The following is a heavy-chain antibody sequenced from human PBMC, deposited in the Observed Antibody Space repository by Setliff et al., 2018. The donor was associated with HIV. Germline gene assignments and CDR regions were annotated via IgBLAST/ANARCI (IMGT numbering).Heavy chain of an antibody. CDR1: GLTFSNCG. CDR3: ARDKDYYDSSGYYYIYYNMDV. J-gene: IGHJ6*03. Sequence: GGSLRLSCATSGLTFSNCGMHWVRQAPGKGLEWVAFIRSDGSNKYYADSVTGRFTISRDDSKNSLFLQMNSLRAEDTAVYYCARDKDYYDSSGYYYIYYNMDVWGKGTTVTVSS. CDR2: IRSDGSNK. D-gene: IGHD3-22*01. V-gene: IGHV3-30*02.